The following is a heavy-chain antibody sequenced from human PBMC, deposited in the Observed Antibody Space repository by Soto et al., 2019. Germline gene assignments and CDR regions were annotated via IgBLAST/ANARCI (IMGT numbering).Heavy chain of an antibody. CDR3: ARTHSGSYYSVFNY. D-gene: IGHD1-26*01. V-gene: IGHV4-38-2*01. CDR2: IYRSGTT. Sequence: SETLSLTCVVSNFSISSGYYWGWIRQSPGKGLEWIASIYRSGTTSYNPSLKSRVTISVDPSKNQFSLMLTAVTAADTAVHYCARTHSGSYYSVFNYWGRGSLVTAPQ. J-gene: IGHJ4*02. CDR1: NFSISSGYY.